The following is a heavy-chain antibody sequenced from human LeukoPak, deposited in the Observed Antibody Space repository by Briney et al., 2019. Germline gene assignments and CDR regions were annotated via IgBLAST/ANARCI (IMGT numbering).Heavy chain of an antibody. D-gene: IGHD4-23*01. CDR1: GFTFSDYH. V-gene: IGHV3-11*01. Sequence: GRSLRLSCAASGFTFSDYHMSWIRQAPGKGLEWVSYISSSGSTIYCADSVKGRFTISRDNAKNSLYLQMNSLRAEDTAVCYCAQIAVVKNAFDIWGQGTMVTVSS. CDR2: ISSSGSTI. CDR3: AQIAVVKNAFDI. J-gene: IGHJ3*02.